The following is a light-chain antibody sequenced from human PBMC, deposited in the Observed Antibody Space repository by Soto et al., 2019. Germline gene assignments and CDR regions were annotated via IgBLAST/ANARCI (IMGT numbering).Light chain of an antibody. CDR1: SSIIGAGYD. J-gene: IGLJ1*01. CDR2: GNS. CDR3: QSYDSSLSGSYV. Sequence: QSMLTQPPSVSGAPGQRVTISCTGSSSIIGAGYDVHWYQQLPGTAPKLLIYGNSNRPSGVPDRFSGSKSGTSASLAITGLQAEDEADYYCQSYDSSLSGSYVFGTGTKVTVL. V-gene: IGLV1-40*01.